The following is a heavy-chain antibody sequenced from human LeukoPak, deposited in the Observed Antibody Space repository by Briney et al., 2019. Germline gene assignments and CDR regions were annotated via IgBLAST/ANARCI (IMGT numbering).Heavy chain of an antibody. CDR1: GFTFSSYA. D-gene: IGHD4-23*01. CDR2: ISGSGGST. Sequence: PGGSLRLSCAASGFTFSSYAMSWVRQAPGKGLEWVSAISGSGGSTYYADSVKGRFTISRDNSKNTLYLQMNSLTAEDTAVYYCAPPMTTVVRLKGHWGQGTLVTVSS. CDR3: APPMTTVVRLKGH. J-gene: IGHJ4*02. V-gene: IGHV3-23*01.